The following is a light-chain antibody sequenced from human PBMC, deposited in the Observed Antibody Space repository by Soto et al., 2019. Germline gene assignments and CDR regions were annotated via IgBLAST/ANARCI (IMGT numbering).Light chain of an antibody. CDR2: LNSDGSH. J-gene: IGLJ2*01. CDR3: QTWGTGMV. CDR1: SGHSSYA. Sequence: QPVLTQSHSASASLGASVKLTCTLSSGHSSYAIAWHQQQPEKGPRYLMKLNSDGSHSKGDGIPDRFSGSSSGAERYLTISSLQSEDEADYYCQTWGTGMVFGGGTKLTVL. V-gene: IGLV4-69*01.